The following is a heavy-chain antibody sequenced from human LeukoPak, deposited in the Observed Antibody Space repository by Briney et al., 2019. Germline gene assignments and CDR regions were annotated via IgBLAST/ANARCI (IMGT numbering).Heavy chain of an antibody. D-gene: IGHD3-22*01. CDR3: ARKRYDDPYFFDY. CDR1: GGSISSGDYY. Sequence: SETLSLTCTVSGGSISSGDYYWSWFRQPPGKGLEWIGYIYNSGTTYYNPSLRSRVTLSADTSKNQFSLRLNSVVAADTAVYYCARKRYDDPYFFDYWGQGTLVTVSS. CDR2: IYNSGTT. V-gene: IGHV4-30-4*01. J-gene: IGHJ4*02.